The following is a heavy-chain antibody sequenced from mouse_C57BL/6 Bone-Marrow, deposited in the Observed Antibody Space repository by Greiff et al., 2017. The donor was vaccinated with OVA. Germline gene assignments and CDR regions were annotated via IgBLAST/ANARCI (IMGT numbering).Heavy chain of an antibody. V-gene: IGHV5-17*01. J-gene: IGHJ2*01. CDR2: ISSGSSTI. CDR3: ASSNYFDY. CDR1: GFTFSDYG. D-gene: IGHD1-1*01. Sequence: DVMLVESGGGLVKPGGSLKLSCAASGFTFSDYGMHWVRQAPEKGLEWVAYISSGSSTIYYADTVKGRFTISRDNAKNTLFLQMTSLRSEDTAMYYCASSNYFDYWGQGTTLTVSS.